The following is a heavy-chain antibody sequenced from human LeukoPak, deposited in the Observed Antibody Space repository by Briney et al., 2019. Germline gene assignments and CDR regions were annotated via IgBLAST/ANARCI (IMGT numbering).Heavy chain of an antibody. CDR2: IYTSGST. D-gene: IGHD6-19*01. CDR1: GGSISSDSYY. V-gene: IGHV4-61*02. CDR3: AWTITVAGKYYFDY. J-gene: IGHJ4*02. Sequence: SETLSLTCTVSGGSISSDSYYWSWIRQPAGKGLEWIGRIYTSGSTNYNPSLKSRVTISVDTSKNQFSLTLSSVTAADTAVYYCAWTITVAGKYYFDYWGQGTLVTVSS.